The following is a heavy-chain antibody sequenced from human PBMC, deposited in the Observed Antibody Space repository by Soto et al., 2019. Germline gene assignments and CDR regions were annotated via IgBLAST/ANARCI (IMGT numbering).Heavy chain of an antibody. D-gene: IGHD6-19*01. CDR3: AREVPYSGYGSGWLKVRWFDP. Sequence: PSETLSLTCAVSGYSISSGYYWGWIRQPPGKGLEWIGSIYHSGSTYYNPSLKSRVTISVDTSKNQFSLKLSSVTAADTAVYYCAREVPYSGYGSGWLKVRWFDPWGQGTLVTVSS. CDR1: GYSISSGYY. J-gene: IGHJ5*02. CDR2: IYHSGST. V-gene: IGHV4-38-2*02.